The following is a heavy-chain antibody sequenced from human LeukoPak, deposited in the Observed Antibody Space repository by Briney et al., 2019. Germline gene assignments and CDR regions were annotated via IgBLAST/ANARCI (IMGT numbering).Heavy chain of an antibody. CDR1: GYTFTSYG. J-gene: IGHJ3*02. V-gene: IGHV1-69*13. CDR2: IIPIFGTA. Sequence: ASVKVSCKASGYTFTSYGISWVRQAPGQGLEWMGGIIPIFGTANYARKFQGRVTITADESTSTAYMELSSLRSEDTAVYYCETHVDIAMATGGDAFDIWGQGTMVTVSS. D-gene: IGHD5-18*01. CDR3: ETHVDIAMATGGDAFDI.